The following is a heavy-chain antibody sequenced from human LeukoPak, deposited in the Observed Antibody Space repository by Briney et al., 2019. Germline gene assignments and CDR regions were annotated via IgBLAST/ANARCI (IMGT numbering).Heavy chain of an antibody. CDR1: GFTFSDYY. D-gene: IGHD3-22*01. Sequence: PGGSLRLSCAASGFTFSDYYMNWVRQAPGKGLEWVSSISSSSSYIYYADSVKGRFTISRDNAKNSLYLQMNSLRAEDTAVYYCARVFYYYDSSGYTFLLDYWGQGTLVTVSS. J-gene: IGHJ4*02. CDR2: ISSSSSYI. V-gene: IGHV3-21*01. CDR3: ARVFYYYDSSGYTFLLDY.